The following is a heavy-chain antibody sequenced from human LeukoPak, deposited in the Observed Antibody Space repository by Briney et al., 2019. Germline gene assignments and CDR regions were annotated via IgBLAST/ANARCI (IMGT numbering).Heavy chain of an antibody. Sequence: PGGSLRLSCAASGFNFDDFATHWVRQAPGKGLEWVSGISWISGSIGYADSVKGRFTISRDNAKNSLYLQMNSLRSDDTAVYYCARVGDILTGYLDYWGQGTLVTVSS. J-gene: IGHJ4*02. CDR2: ISWISGSI. CDR1: GFNFDDFA. D-gene: IGHD3-9*01. V-gene: IGHV3-9*01. CDR3: ARVGDILTGYLDY.